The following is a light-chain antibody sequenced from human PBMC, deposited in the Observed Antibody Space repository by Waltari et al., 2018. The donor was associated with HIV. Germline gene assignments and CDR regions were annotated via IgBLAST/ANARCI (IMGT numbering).Light chain of an antibody. CDR2: EVS. CDR3: CSYAGSGDV. Sequence: QSALTQPASVSGSPGQPITLSCTGPSSAVGSYNLFSWYQQHPGKAPKLMIYEVSKRPSGVSNRFSGSKSGNTASLTISGLQAEDEADYYCCSYAGSGDVFGTGTKVTVL. CDR1: SSAVGSYNL. V-gene: IGLV2-23*02. J-gene: IGLJ1*01.